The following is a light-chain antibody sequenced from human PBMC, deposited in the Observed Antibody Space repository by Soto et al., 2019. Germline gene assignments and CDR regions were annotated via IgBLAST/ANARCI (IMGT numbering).Light chain of an antibody. Sequence: QSVLTQPASVSGSPGQSITISCTGTSSDVGGYNYVSWYQQHPGKAPKLMIYDVSNRPSGVSNRFSGSKSGNTASLTISGLQAEDEADYSCRSYTSSSTLLYVFGTGTKLTVL. CDR2: DVS. V-gene: IGLV2-14*01. CDR3: RSYTSSSTLLYV. J-gene: IGLJ1*01. CDR1: SSDVGGYNY.